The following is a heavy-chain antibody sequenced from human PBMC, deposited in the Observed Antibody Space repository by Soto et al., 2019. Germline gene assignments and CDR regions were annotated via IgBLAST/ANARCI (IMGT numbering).Heavy chain of an antibody. CDR1: GGSISSYY. V-gene: IGHV4-4*07. CDR2: IYTSGST. CDR3: ARVAVTLDYYGMDV. Sequence: QVQLQESGPGLVKPSETLSLTCTVSGGSISSYYWSWIRQPAGKGLEWLGRIYTSGSTNYNPSLKSRVTRSVDTYKNQFSLKLSSVTAADTAVYYCARVAVTLDYYGMDVWGQGTTVTVSS. J-gene: IGHJ6*02. D-gene: IGHD4-4*01.